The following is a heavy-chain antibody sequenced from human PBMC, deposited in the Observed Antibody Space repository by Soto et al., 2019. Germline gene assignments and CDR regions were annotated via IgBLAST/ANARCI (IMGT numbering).Heavy chain of an antibody. J-gene: IGHJ2*01. Sequence: EVQLVESGGGFVQPGGSLRLSCAVSGFHFSAYWMSWVRQTPGKGLEWVANINQGGSEKYYVDSVKGRFTISRDNADNSLFLQMNYLRAEDTAVYYCAKEYSGLSHYFDLWGRGTLVTVSS. CDR2: INQGGSEK. D-gene: IGHD6-6*01. V-gene: IGHV3-7*01. CDR1: GFHFSAYW. CDR3: AKEYSGLSHYFDL.